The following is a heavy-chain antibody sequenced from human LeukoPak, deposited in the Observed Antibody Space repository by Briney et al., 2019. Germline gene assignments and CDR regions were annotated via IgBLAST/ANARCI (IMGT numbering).Heavy chain of an antibody. CDR1: GGSISSSSYY. J-gene: IGHJ4*02. CDR3: ARGGNEDYYDSSGYYGY. V-gene: IGHV4-39*07. Sequence: PLETLSLTCTVSGGSISSSSYYWGWIRQPPGKGLEWIGSIYYSGSTYYNPSLKSRVTISVDTSKNQFSLKLSSVTAADTAVYYCARGGNEDYYDSSGYYGYWGQGTLVTVSS. CDR2: IYYSGST. D-gene: IGHD3-22*01.